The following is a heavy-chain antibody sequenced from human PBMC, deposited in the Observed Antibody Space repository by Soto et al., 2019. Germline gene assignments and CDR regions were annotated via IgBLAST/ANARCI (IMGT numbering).Heavy chain of an antibody. J-gene: IGHJ5*02. CDR3: ARGGGIDWHEGDWFDP. D-gene: IGHD3-9*01. CDR1: GGTFSSYT. CDR2: IIPILGIA. Sequence: QVQLVQSGAEVKKPGSSVKVSCKASGGTFSSYTISWVRQAPGQGLEWMGRIIPILGIANYAQKFQGRVKITADKSTSTAYMGLSSVRSEDTAVYYCARGGGIDWHEGDWFDPWGQGTLVTVSS. V-gene: IGHV1-69*02.